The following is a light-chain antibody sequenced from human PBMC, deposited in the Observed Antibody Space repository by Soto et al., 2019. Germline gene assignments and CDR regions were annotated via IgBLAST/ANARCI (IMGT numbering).Light chain of an antibody. Sequence: LKLSPATLSSSPRERATLSCRASESISSYLAWYQQKPGQPPKLVIYDASNRATGIPARFSGSGSGTDFTLTISSLQPEDFAVYYCQQRSNCPMTFGHGTKVDIK. J-gene: IGKJ3*01. V-gene: IGKV3-11*01. CDR1: ESISSY. CDR2: DAS. CDR3: QQRSNCPMT.